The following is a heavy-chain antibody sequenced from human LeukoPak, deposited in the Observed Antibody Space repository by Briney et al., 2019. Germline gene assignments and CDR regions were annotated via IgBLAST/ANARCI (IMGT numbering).Heavy chain of an antibody. V-gene: IGHV4-39*01. J-gene: IGHJ4*02. CDR3: ARRGYDILTGFDYFDY. Sequence: SETLSLTCTVSGGSISSSSYYWGWIRQPPGKGLEWIGSIYCSGSTYYNPSLKSRVTISVDTSKNQFSLKLSSVTAADTAVYYCARRGYDILTGFDYFDYWGQGTLATVSS. D-gene: IGHD3-9*01. CDR2: IYCSGST. CDR1: GGSISSSSYY.